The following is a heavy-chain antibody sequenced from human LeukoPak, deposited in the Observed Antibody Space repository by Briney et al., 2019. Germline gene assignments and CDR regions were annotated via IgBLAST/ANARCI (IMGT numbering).Heavy chain of an antibody. CDR3: AKAFRAWSPRQWLVLGY. CDR1: GFTFSSYA. V-gene: IGHV3-23*01. CDR2: ISGSGGST. D-gene: IGHD6-19*01. Sequence: GGSLRLSCAASGFTFSSYAMSCVREAPGKGLEWGSAISGSGGSTYYADSVKGRFTISRDNSKNTLYLQMNSLRAEETAVYYCAKAFRAWSPRQWLVLGYWGQGTLVTVSS. J-gene: IGHJ4*02.